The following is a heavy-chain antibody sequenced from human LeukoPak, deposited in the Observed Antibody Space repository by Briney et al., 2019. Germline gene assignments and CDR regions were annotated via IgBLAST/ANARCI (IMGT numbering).Heavy chain of an antibody. CDR3: AKGWRGYCSSTSCPETEYFQH. CDR1: GFTFSSYA. V-gene: IGHV3-23*01. J-gene: IGHJ1*01. Sequence: GGSLRLSCAASGFTFSSYAMSWVRQAPGKGLEWVSAISGSGGSTYYADSVKGRFTISRDNSKNTLYLQMNSLRAEDTAVYYCAKGWRGYCSSTSCPETEYFQHWGQGTLVTVSS. D-gene: IGHD2-2*01. CDR2: ISGSGGST.